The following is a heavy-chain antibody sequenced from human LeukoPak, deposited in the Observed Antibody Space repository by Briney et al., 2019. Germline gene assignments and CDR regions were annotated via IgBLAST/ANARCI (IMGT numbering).Heavy chain of an antibody. Sequence: SVKVSCKASGGTFSSYAISWVRQAPGQGLEWMGRIIPIFGIANYAQKSQGRVTITADKSTSTAYMELSSLRSEDTAVYYCAREGYYDSSGYYPPAYYFDYWGQGTLVTVSS. V-gene: IGHV1-69*04. CDR2: IIPIFGIA. J-gene: IGHJ4*02. CDR3: AREGYYDSSGYYPPAYYFDY. D-gene: IGHD3-22*01. CDR1: GGTFSSYA.